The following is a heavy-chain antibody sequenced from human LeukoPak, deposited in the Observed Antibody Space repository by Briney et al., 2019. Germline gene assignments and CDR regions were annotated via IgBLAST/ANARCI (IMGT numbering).Heavy chain of an antibody. V-gene: IGHV3-23*01. CDR3: AKNTQYSGYYDC. CDR1: GFTFTSYT. D-gene: IGHD6-6*01. CDR2: ISDSGGIT. J-gene: IGHJ4*02. Sequence: TGGSLRLSCAASGFTFTSYTMYWVRQAPGKGPEWVSFISDSGGITYYADSVKGRFTISRDNSKNTLYLQMNSLRAEDTAVYYCAKNTQYSGYYDCWGQGTLVAVSS.